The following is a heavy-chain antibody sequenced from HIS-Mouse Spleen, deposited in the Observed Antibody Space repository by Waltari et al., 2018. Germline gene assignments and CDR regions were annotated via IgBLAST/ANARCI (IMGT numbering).Heavy chain of an antibody. CDR2: INHSGST. V-gene: IGHV4-34*01. CDR1: GGSFSGYY. D-gene: IGHD2-21*02. CDR3: ARGRGAYCGGDCSPDAFDI. Sequence: QVQLQQWGAGLLKPSETLSLTCAVYGGSFSGYYWSWIRQPPGKGLEWIGEINHSGSTNYHPSLKSRVTISVDTSKNQFSLKLSSVTAADTAVYYCARGRGAYCGGDCSPDAFDIWGQGTMVTVSS. J-gene: IGHJ3*02.